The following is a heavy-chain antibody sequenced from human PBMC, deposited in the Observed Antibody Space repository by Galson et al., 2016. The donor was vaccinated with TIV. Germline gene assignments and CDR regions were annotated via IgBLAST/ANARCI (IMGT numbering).Heavy chain of an antibody. J-gene: IGHJ4*02. Sequence: SVKVSCKASGYTFSAYYMHWVRQAPRQGLEWMGWISPNSGDTNYPQKFQGRVTMTRDTSITTAYMELTTLTSDDTAVYYCARFVYGDYVDYWGQGTLVTVSS. D-gene: IGHD4-17*01. V-gene: IGHV1-2*02. CDR1: GYTFSAYY. CDR3: ARFVYGDYVDY. CDR2: ISPNSGDT.